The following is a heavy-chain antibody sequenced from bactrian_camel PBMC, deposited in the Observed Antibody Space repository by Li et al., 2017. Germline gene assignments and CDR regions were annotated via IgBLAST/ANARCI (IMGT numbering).Heavy chain of an antibody. CDR2: FASDGRT. J-gene: IGHJ4*01. CDR3: SRRDLKY. V-gene: IGHV3S53*01. Sequence: HVQLVESGGGSEQSGGSLRLSCAFSGHSYSSFCMAWFRQAPGKEREGVAAFASDGRTKYADSVKGRFTISRDAAKNTVSLQLNSLKTEDMAMYYCSRRDLKYWGQGTQVTVS. CDR1: GHSYSSFC.